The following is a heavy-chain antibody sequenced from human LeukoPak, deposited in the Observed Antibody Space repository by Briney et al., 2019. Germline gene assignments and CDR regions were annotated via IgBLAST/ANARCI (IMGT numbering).Heavy chain of an antibody. V-gene: IGHV1-69*06. CDR1: GGTFSSYA. Sequence: SVKVSCKASGGTFSSYAISWVRQAPGQGLEWMGGIIPIFGTANYAQKFQGRVTITADKSTSTAYMELSSLRSEDTAVYYCARDRAVTGYYYYMDVWGKGTTVTVFS. CDR3: ARDRAVTGYYYYMDV. J-gene: IGHJ6*03. CDR2: IIPIFGTA. D-gene: IGHD2-21*02.